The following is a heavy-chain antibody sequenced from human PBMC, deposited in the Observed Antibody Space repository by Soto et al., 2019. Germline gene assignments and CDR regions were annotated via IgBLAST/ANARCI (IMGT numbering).Heavy chain of an antibody. CDR1: GGSFSSYA. V-gene: IGHV1-69*01. D-gene: IGHD6-19*01. Sequence: QVQLVQSGAEVKKPGSSVKVSCKASGGSFSSYAISWVQQAPGQGLEWMGGIIPSFGTANYAQKFQGRVTITADDSTSTAYMELSSLTSEDTAVYYCARGGDSSGWFPNYFDYWGQGTLVTVSS. J-gene: IGHJ4*02. CDR2: IIPSFGTA. CDR3: ARGGDSSGWFPNYFDY.